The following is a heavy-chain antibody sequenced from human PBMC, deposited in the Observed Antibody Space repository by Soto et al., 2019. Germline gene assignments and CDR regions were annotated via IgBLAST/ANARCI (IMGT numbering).Heavy chain of an antibody. Sequence: ASVKVSCKASGYTFTSYDINWVRQATGQGLEWMGWMNPNSGNTGYAQKFQGRVTMTRNTSISTAYMELSSLRSEDTAVYYCARGRSSSRDSYYYYYMDVWGKGTTVTVSS. V-gene: IGHV1-8*01. D-gene: IGHD6-13*01. J-gene: IGHJ6*03. CDR3: ARGRSSSRDSYYYYYMDV. CDR1: GYTFTSYD. CDR2: MNPNSGNT.